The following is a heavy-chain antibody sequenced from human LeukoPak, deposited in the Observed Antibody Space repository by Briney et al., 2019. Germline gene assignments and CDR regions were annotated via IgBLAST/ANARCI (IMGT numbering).Heavy chain of an antibody. V-gene: IGHV3-23*01. D-gene: IGHD1-26*01. J-gene: IGHJ4*02. CDR1: GFTFSSYA. CDR2: ISGSGFST. Sequence: GGSLRLSCAASGFTFSSYAMSWVRQAPGKGLEWVPGISGSGFSTYSADSVKGRFTISRDNSKNTLHLQMNSLRAEDTAVYYCAKDLASGSFFAFDYWAQGTLVTVSS. CDR3: AKDLASGSFFAFDY.